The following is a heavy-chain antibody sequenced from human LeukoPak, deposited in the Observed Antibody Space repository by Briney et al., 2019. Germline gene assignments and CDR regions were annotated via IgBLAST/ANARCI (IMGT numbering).Heavy chain of an antibody. CDR1: GYTFSGYY. V-gene: IGHV1-2*02. J-gene: IGHJ3*02. Sequence: ASVKVSCKASGYTFSGYYIHWVRQAPGQGLEWMGWINPNNGGTNCAQKFQGRVTMTRDTSISTAYMEMSRLRSDDTAVYYCARDDGDYVAYAFDMWGQGTMVTVSS. CDR3: ARDDGDYVAYAFDM. CDR2: INPNNGGT. D-gene: IGHD4-17*01.